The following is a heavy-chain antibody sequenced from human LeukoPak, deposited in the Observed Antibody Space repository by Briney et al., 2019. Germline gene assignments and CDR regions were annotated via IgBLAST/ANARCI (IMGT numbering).Heavy chain of an antibody. CDR1: GYTFTSYG. Sequence: APVKVSCKASGYTFTSYGISWVRQAPGQGLKWMGWITPYNGNTNYAQKLQGRVTMTTDTSTTTAYMEVRSLRSDDTAVYYCARDSRNHYVDYWGQGTLVTVSS. V-gene: IGHV1-18*04. CDR3: ARDSRNHYVDY. J-gene: IGHJ4*02. CDR2: ITPYNGNT. D-gene: IGHD3-16*01.